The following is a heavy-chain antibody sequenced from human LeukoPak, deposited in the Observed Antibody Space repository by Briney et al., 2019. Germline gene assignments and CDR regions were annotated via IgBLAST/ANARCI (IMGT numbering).Heavy chain of an antibody. D-gene: IGHD3-22*01. J-gene: IGHJ6*03. CDR1: GFTFTSYG. Sequence: PGGSLRLSCAASGFTFTSYGMHWVRQAPGKGLEWVAFIRYDGSNTYSADSVKGRFTISRNNSKNTLYLQMNSLRAEDTAVYYCAKDGSSGYYDYYYYYMDVWGKGTTVTISS. V-gene: IGHV3-30*02. CDR3: AKDGSSGYYDYYYYYMDV. CDR2: IRYDGSNT.